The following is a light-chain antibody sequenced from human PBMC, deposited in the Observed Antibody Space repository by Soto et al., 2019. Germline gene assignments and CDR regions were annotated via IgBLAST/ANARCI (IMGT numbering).Light chain of an antibody. V-gene: IGKV3-15*01. CDR3: QQYNNWPPWT. Sequence: EIVMTQSPATLSVSPGESATLSCRASQSVSNNLACYQQKPGQAPRLLIYGASTRATGMPARFSGSGSGTEFTLTISSLQSQDFAVYYCQQYNNWPPWTFGQGTKVEIK. J-gene: IGKJ1*01. CDR1: QSVSNN. CDR2: GAS.